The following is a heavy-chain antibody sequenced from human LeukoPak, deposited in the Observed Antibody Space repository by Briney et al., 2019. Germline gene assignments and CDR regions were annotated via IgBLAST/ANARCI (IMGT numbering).Heavy chain of an antibody. D-gene: IGHD1-26*01. CDR3: ARDSGIVGATMDY. J-gene: IGHJ4*02. CDR1: GYPFCDYY. CDR2: ISCSYSTI. V-gene: IGHV3-11*01. Sequence: GGPLRLSCAPSGYPFCDYYMIWIRQAPGKGLECFSYISCSYSTIYYADSVRGLFTLSRHNPKNSLYMQMNSLRAEDTAVYYCARDSGIVGATMDYWGQGTLVTVSS.